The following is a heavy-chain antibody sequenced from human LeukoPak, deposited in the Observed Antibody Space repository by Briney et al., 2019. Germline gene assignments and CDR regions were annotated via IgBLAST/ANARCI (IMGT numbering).Heavy chain of an antibody. CDR2: VYHTGST. D-gene: IGHD3-9*01. CDR3: ARERYVSGAFDI. Sequence: SETLSLTCTVSGDSISTSSYYWGRIRQPPGKGLEWIATVYHTGSTYYNPSLKSRVAISVATSKNQFSLRMSSVTVSDTAIYYCARERYVSGAFDIWGRGTKVTVSS. CDR1: GDSISTSSYY. V-gene: IGHV4-39*02. J-gene: IGHJ3*02.